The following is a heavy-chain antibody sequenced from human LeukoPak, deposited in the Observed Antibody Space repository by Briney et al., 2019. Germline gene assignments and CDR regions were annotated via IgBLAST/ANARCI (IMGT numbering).Heavy chain of an antibody. J-gene: IGHJ3*02. CDR1: GYTFTSYY. CDR3: ATDSFREGNAAEYIGAFDI. D-gene: IGHD2-15*01. Sequence: GASVRVSCKASGYTFTSYYMHWVRQAPGQGLEWMGGFDPEDGETIYAQKFQGRVTMTEDTSTDTAYMELSSLRSEDTAVYYCATDSFREGNAAEYIGAFDIWGQGTMVTVSS. V-gene: IGHV1-24*01. CDR2: FDPEDGET.